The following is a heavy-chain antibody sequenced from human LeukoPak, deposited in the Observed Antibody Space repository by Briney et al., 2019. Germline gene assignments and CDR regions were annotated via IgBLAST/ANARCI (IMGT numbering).Heavy chain of an antibody. D-gene: IGHD2-21*02. CDR2: INTNTGNP. CDR1: GYTFTKYA. CDR3: AREAYCGGDCYSFDY. Sequence: ASVKVSCKASGYTFTKYAMNWVRQAPGQGLEWMGWINTNTGNPTYAQGFTGRFVFSLDTSVSTAYLQISSLKAEDTAVYYCAREAYCGGDCYSFDYWGQGTLVTVSS. J-gene: IGHJ4*02. V-gene: IGHV7-4-1*02.